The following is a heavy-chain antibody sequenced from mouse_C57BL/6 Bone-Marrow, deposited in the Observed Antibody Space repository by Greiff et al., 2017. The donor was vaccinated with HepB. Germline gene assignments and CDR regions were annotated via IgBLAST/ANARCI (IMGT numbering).Heavy chain of an antibody. D-gene: IGHD1-1*01. CDR1: GYTFTSYW. V-gene: IGHV1-53*01. J-gene: IGHJ1*03. CDR3: ARKGVTTVHWYFDV. CDR2: INPSNGGT. Sequence: QVQLQQPGTELVKPGASVKLSCKASGYTFTSYWMHWVKQRPGQGLEWIGNINPSNGGTNYNEKFKSKATLTVDKSSSTAYMQLSSLTSEDSAVYYCARKGVTTVHWYFDVWGTGTTVTVSS.